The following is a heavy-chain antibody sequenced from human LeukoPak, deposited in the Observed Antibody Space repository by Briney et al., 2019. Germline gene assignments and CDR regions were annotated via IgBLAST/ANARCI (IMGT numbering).Heavy chain of an antibody. CDR1: GYTFTSYD. CDR3: ARGPGDSHHWYFDL. Sequence: ASVKVSCKASGYTFTSYDINWVRQATGQGLEWMGWMNSNSGNTGYAQKFQGRVTITRNTSISTAYMELSSLRSEDTAVYYCARGPGDSHHWYFDLWGRGTLVTVSS. V-gene: IGHV1-8*03. J-gene: IGHJ2*01. CDR2: MNSNSGNT.